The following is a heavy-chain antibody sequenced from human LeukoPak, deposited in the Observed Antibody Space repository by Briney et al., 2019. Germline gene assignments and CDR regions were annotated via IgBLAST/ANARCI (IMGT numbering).Heavy chain of an antibody. V-gene: IGHV4-38-2*02. CDR2: IYHTGNT. D-gene: IGHD3-22*01. J-gene: IGHJ4*02. Sequence: PSETLSLTCTVSYYSISSGYYWGWIRQSPGAGLERVGSIYHTGNTYYNQSLKSRLIISVDTSKSQFSLRLSSVTAADTAVYYCALTPWGYYYDSSGYYGLFYYWGQGALVTVSS. CDR1: YYSISSGYY. CDR3: ALTPWGYYYDSSGYYGLFYY.